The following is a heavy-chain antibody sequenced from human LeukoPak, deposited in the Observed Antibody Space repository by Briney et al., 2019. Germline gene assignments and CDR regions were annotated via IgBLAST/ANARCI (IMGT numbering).Heavy chain of an antibody. D-gene: IGHD3-10*01. V-gene: IGHV1-2*02. CDR1: GYTFSGAGWY. CDR2: IYPYTGAT. Sequence: ASVKVSCKASGYTFSGAGWYLYWLRQAPGQGLECMGWIYPYTGATHYAQKFQGRVAMTRDTSISTAYMESSRLRPDDTAVYYCARDGPAQMVDFDYWGQGTLVTVSS. CDR3: ARDGPAQMVDFDY. J-gene: IGHJ4*02.